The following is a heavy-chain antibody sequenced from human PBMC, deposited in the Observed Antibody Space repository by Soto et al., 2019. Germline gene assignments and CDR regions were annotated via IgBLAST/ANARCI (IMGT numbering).Heavy chain of an antibody. Sequence: ETLSLTCTVSGGSIRTSGYSWGWIRRPPGKGLEWIATISYSGNTNYNPSLMGRVTMSFDTSKNQFSLKLSSVTAADTAVYYCTGPYPYYFDSWGQGTLVTVSS. V-gene: IGHV4-39*07. CDR3: TGPYPYYFDS. CDR1: GGSIRTSGYS. J-gene: IGHJ4*02. CDR2: ISYSGNT.